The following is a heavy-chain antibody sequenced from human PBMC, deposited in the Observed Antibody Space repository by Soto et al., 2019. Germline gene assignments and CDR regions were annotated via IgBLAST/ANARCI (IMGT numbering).Heavy chain of an antibody. CDR1: GGSISRYY. CDR3: ARLGGSFSVNY. Sequence: PSETLSLTCTVSGGSISRYYWSWIRQPPGKGLEWIGYMYNTGSTVYNPSFKSRVTISVDTSKNQFSLKLNSVTAADTAVYYCARLGGSFSVNYWGQGTLVTVS. D-gene: IGHD1-26*01. CDR2: MYNTGST. J-gene: IGHJ4*02. V-gene: IGHV4-59*01.